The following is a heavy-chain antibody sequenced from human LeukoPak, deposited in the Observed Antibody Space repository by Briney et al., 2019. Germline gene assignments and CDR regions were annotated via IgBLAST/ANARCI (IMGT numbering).Heavy chain of an antibody. CDR1: GFTFSNYW. J-gene: IGHJ4*02. V-gene: IGHV3-7*01. CDR2: IKQDRSEK. Sequence: PGGSLRLSCAASGFTFSNYWMNWVRQAPGKGLEWVANIKQDRSEKYYVDSVKGRFTISRDNAKNSLYLQMNSLRAEDTAVYYCARDLGSGWYLGYWGQGTLVTVSS. D-gene: IGHD6-19*01. CDR3: ARDLGSGWYLGY.